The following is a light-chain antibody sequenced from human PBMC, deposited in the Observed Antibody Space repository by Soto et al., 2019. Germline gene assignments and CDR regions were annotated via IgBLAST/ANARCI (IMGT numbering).Light chain of an antibody. CDR1: QSISNR. J-gene: IGKJ1*01. Sequence: DIQMTQSPSTLSASVGGRVTITCRASQSISNRLAWHQQKPGKAPKVLIYDASSLKSGVPSRFSGSGSGTECTLTISSLQPDDVATYYCQQYNNYPWTFGQGTKVDI. CDR3: QQYNNYPWT. V-gene: IGKV1-5*01. CDR2: DAS.